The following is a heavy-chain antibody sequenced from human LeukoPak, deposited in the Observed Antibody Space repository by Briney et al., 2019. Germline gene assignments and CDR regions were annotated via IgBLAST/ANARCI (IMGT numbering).Heavy chain of an antibody. D-gene: IGHD2-2*01. CDR3: ARDSPQSYPYPRGAFDI. V-gene: IGHV4-4*02. Sequence: SETLSLTCAVSGGSISSSNWWSWVRQPPGKRLEWIGEIYHSGSTNSNPSLKSRVTISVDKSKNPFSLKLSSVTAADTAVYYCARDSPQSYPYPRGAFDIWGQGTMVTVSS. J-gene: IGHJ3*02. CDR2: IYHSGST. CDR1: GGSISSSNW.